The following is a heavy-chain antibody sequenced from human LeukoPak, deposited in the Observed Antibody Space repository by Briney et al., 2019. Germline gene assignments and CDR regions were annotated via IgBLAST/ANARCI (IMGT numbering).Heavy chain of an antibody. V-gene: IGHV3-23*01. Sequence: PGGSLRLSCAASGFTFSSYAMSWVRQAPGKGLEWVSTISGSGGSTYYADSVKGRFTISRDNSKNTLYLQMNSLRAEDTAVYYCAKGPPVWRSRGSVVYWGQGTLVTVSS. CDR2: ISGSGGST. CDR1: GFTFSSYA. CDR3: AKGPPVWRSRGSVVY. D-gene: IGHD2-2*01. J-gene: IGHJ4*02.